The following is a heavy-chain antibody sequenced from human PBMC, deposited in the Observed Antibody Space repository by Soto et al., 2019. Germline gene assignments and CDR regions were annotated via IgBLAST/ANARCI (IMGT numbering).Heavy chain of an antibody. CDR1: GFTFSSYG. Sequence: GGSLRLSCAASGFTFSSYGMHWVRQAPGKGLEWVAVISYDGSNKYYADSVKGRFTISRDNSKNTLYLQMNSLRAEDTAVYYCAKAGSHYYDSSGYYYGNYWGQGTLVTVSS. CDR2: ISYDGSNK. V-gene: IGHV3-30*18. J-gene: IGHJ4*02. D-gene: IGHD3-22*01. CDR3: AKAGSHYYDSSGYYYGNY.